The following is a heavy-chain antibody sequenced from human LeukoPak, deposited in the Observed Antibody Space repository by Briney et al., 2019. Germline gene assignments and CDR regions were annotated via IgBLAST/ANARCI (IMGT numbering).Heavy chain of an antibody. Sequence: SETLSLTCTVSGGSISSSSYYWGWIRQPPGKGLEWIGSMYSSGSTYYNPSLKSRVTISVDTSKNQFSLKLSSVTAADTAVYYCARDGYKTPNYFDYWGQGTLVTVSS. V-gene: IGHV4-39*07. CDR3: ARDGYKTPNYFDY. J-gene: IGHJ4*02. CDR2: MYSSGST. D-gene: IGHD5-24*01. CDR1: GGSISSSSYY.